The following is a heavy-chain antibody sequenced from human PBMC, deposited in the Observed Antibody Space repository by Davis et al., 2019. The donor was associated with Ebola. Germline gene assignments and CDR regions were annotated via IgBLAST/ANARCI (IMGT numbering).Heavy chain of an antibody. V-gene: IGHV3-11*06. CDR1: GFTFSDYY. Sequence: PGGSLRLSCAASGFTFSDYYMSWIRQAPGKGLEWVSYISSSSSYIYYADSVKGRFTISRDNAKNSLYLQMNSLRAEDTAVYYCARPDTAMVIVYYGMDVWGQGTTVTVSS. J-gene: IGHJ6*02. D-gene: IGHD5-18*01. CDR2: ISSSSSYI. CDR3: ARPDTAMVIVYYGMDV.